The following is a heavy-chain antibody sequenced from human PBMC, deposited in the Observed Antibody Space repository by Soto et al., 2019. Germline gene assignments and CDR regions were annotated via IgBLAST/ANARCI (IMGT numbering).Heavy chain of an antibody. J-gene: IGHJ4*02. V-gene: IGHV4-30-2*01. CDR1: GGTISSGGYS. CDR3: ARGPPLGY. Sequence: PSETLSLICAVSGGTISSGGYSWSWIRQPPGKGLECIGYIYHSGSTYYSPSLKSRVTISVDRSKNQFSLKLSSVTAADTAVYYCARGPPLGYWGQGTLVTVSS. CDR2: IYHSGST.